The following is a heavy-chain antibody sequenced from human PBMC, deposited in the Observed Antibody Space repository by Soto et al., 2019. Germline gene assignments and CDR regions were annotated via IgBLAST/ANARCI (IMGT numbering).Heavy chain of an antibody. D-gene: IGHD3-3*01. CDR3: ARGNLPLYYDFWIGHALYHCYGMDV. CDR1: GYSISSGSY. CDR2: IYHGGTT. V-gene: IGHV4-38-2*02. Sequence: SETLSLTCTVSGYSISSGSYWAWSRQPPGKGPEWIASIYHGGTTFYNPSLKSRITISVDTSNNQFSLKLTSVTAADTAVYYCARGNLPLYYDFWIGHALYHCYGMDVWGQGTTVTASS. J-gene: IGHJ6*02.